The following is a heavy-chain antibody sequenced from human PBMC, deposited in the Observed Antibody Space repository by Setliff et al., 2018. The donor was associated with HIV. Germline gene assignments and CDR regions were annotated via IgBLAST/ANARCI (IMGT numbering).Heavy chain of an antibody. CDR1: GGSISSSNW. Sequence: SETLSLTCAVSGGSISSSNWWGWVRQPPGKGLEWMGEINHIGSTNYNPTLKSRVTISIDTSKNQFSLKLTSVTASDTAVYYCARMVSDYIGHSDYWGQGTLVTVSS. V-gene: IGHV4-4*02. J-gene: IGHJ4*02. D-gene: IGHD3-16*01. CDR2: INHIGST. CDR3: ARMVSDYIGHSDY.